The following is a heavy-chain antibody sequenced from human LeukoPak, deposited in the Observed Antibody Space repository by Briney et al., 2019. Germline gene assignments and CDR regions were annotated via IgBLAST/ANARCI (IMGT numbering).Heavy chain of an antibody. Sequence: VGSLRLSCAASGFTFSSYARGWVRQAPGKGLEWFSAITASGGNTYYADSVKGRFTISRDNSKNTLYLQVNSLRAEDTAVYYCAKGNGYSYGRYYFDYWGQGTLVTVSS. D-gene: IGHD5-18*01. J-gene: IGHJ4*02. V-gene: IGHV3-23*01. CDR1: GFTFSSYA. CDR2: ITASGGNT. CDR3: AKGNGYSYGRYYFDY.